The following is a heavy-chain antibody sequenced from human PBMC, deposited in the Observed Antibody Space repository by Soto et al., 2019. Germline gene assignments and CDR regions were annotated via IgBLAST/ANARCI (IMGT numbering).Heavy chain of an antibody. D-gene: IGHD5-12*01. CDR3: ASGGYSGYDPYYYYGMDV. CDR2: IIPILGIA. V-gene: IGHV1-69*02. Sequence: QVQLVQSGAEVKKPGSSVKVSCKASGGTFSSYTISWVRQAPGQGLEWMGRIIPILGIANYAQKFQGRVTITADESTSTAYMELSSLRSEDTAVYYCASGGYSGYDPYYYYGMDVWGQGTTVTVSS. J-gene: IGHJ6*02. CDR1: GGTFSSYT.